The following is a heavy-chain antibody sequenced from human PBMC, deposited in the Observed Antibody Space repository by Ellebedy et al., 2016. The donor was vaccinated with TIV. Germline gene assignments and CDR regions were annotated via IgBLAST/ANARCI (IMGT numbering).Heavy chain of an antibody. J-gene: IGHJ4*02. CDR3: AKDPGGIAVAVVGN. CDR2: INGDGSAI. D-gene: IGHD6-19*01. Sequence: GGSLRLSXAASGLTFSGDWMTWVRQAPGKGLEWVANINGDGSAIQYADSVEGRFTISSDNAKNSLYLQMNSLRAEDTAVYYCAKDPGGIAVAVVGNWGQGTLVTVSS. CDR1: GLTFSGDW. V-gene: IGHV3-7*03.